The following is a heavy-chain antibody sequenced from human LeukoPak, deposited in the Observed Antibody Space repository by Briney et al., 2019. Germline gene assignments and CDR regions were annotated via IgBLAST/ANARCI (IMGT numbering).Heavy chain of an antibody. J-gene: IGHJ6*03. V-gene: IGHV1-8*01. D-gene: IGHD6-6*01. CDR3: ARALYSSSIRFYYYMDV. Sequence: AAVKVSCQASGYTFTCYDINWVRQATGQGLEWMGWMNPNSGNTGYAQKFQGRVTVTRNTSISTAYMELSSLRSEDTAVYYCARALYSSSIRFYYYMDVWGKGTTVTVSS. CDR1: GYTFTCYD. CDR2: MNPNSGNT.